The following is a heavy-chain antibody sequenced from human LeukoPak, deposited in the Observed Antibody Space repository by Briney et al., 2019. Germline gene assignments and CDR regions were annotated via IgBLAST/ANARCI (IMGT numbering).Heavy chain of an antibody. Sequence: SETLSLTCSVSGYSITNAYYWGWIRQPPGKGLEWIGSIYHSGSTYYNPSLKSRVTISVDTSKNQFSLKLSSVTAADTAVYYCARGGSGWLTRYYYMDVWGKGTTVTVSS. J-gene: IGHJ6*03. CDR2: IYHSGST. CDR1: GYSITNAYY. V-gene: IGHV4-38-2*02. D-gene: IGHD6-19*01. CDR3: ARGGSGWLTRYYYMDV.